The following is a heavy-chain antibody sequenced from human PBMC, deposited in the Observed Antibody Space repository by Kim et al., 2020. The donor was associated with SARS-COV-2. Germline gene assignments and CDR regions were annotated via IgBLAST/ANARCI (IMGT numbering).Heavy chain of an antibody. Sequence: SETLSLTCTVSGGSISSSSYYWGWIRQPPGKGLEWIGSIYYSGSTYYNPSLKSRVNISVDTSKNQFSLKLSSVTAADTAVYYCARMGDDDYVWGSYRSDYWGQGTLVTVSS. J-gene: IGHJ4*02. D-gene: IGHD3-16*02. V-gene: IGHV4-39*01. CDR3: ARMGDDDYVWGSYRSDY. CDR2: IYYSGST. CDR1: GGSISSSSYY.